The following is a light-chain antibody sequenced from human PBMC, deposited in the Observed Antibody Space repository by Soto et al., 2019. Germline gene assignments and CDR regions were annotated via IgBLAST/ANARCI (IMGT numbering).Light chain of an antibody. Sequence: DIQITHSPASVTASXDARVTIPXXASQDIRNDLGWYQQKPGKAPKRLIYAASSLQSGVPSRFSGSGSGTEFTLTISSLQPEDFGTYYCLQHNSYPITFGQGTRLEI. CDR3: LQHNSYPIT. V-gene: IGKV1-17*01. CDR1: QDIRND. J-gene: IGKJ5*01. CDR2: AAS.